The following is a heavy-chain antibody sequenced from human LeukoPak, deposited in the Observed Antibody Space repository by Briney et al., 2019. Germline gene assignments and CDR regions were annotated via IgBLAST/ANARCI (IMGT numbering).Heavy chain of an antibody. Sequence: GESLKISCKGSGYSFTTYWISWVRQMPGKGLEWMGTIDPSDSYSTHYSPSFQGHVIISADTSISTAYLQWSSLKASDTAIYYCARRPEWYRGGYSLTFDSWGQGTLVTVSS. D-gene: IGHD5-24*01. CDR2: IDPSDSYST. CDR1: GYSFTTYW. V-gene: IGHV5-10-1*01. CDR3: ARRPEWYRGGYSLTFDS. J-gene: IGHJ4*02.